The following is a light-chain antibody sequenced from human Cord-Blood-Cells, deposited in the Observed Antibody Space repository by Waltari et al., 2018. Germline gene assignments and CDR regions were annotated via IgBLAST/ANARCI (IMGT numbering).Light chain of an antibody. V-gene: IGLV3-19*01. CDR1: SLRSYY. CDR3: NSRDSSGNHLV. Sequence: SSELTQDPAVSVALGQTVRTTCQGDSLRSYYASWYRQKPGQAPVLVIYGKNNRPSGIPDRFSGSSSGNTASLTITGAQAEDEADYYCNSRDSSGNHLVFGGGTKLTVL. CDR2: GKN. J-gene: IGLJ2*01.